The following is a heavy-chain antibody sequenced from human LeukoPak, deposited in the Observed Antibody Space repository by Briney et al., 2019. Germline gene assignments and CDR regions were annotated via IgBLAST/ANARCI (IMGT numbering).Heavy chain of an antibody. J-gene: IGHJ5*02. CDR2: INPSGGST. V-gene: IGHV1-46*01. D-gene: IGHD6-6*01. CDR1: GYTFTSYY. CDR3: ARDPGDSSSSSWLDP. Sequence: ASVKVSRKASGYTFTSYYMHWVRQAPGQGLEWMGIINPSGGSTSYAQKFQGRVTMTRDTSTSTVYMELSSLRSEDTAVYYCARDPGDSSSSSWLDPWGQGTLVTVSS.